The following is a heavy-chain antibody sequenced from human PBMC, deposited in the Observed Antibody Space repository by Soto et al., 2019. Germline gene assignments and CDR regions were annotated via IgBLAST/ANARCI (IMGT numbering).Heavy chain of an antibody. Sequence: QVQLVQSGAEVKKPGSSVKVSCKASGGTFSSYTISWVRQAPGQGLEWMGRIIPILGTANYAQKFQGRVTITADKSTSTAYMELSSLRSEDTAVYYCARGLHYDSISLDDYWGQGTLVTVSS. J-gene: IGHJ4*02. CDR2: IIPILGTA. CDR1: GGTFSSYT. V-gene: IGHV1-69*08. D-gene: IGHD3-22*01. CDR3: ARGLHYDSISLDDY.